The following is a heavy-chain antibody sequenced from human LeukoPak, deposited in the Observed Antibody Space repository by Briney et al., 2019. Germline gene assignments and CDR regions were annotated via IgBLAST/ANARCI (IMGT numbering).Heavy chain of an antibody. V-gene: IGHV3-7*01. CDR2: IKQNGGEK. Sequence: GGSLRLSCAASGFTFTCCWMSWVRHTPGKGLEWVDSIKQNGGEKFYADSVKGRFTISRDNAKNSLYLQLNSLRAEDTAVYYCARVPGVTRYFDSWGQGILVTVSS. J-gene: IGHJ4*02. CDR1: GFTFTCCW. CDR3: ARVPGVTRYFDS. D-gene: IGHD4-23*01.